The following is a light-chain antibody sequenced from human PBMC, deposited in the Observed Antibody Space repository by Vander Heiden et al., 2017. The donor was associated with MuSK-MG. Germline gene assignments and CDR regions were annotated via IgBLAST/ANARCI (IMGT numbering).Light chain of an antibody. V-gene: IGKV3-15*01. J-gene: IGKJ4*01. CDR1: QSVSSN. Sequence: EVVMTQSPATLSVSPGERATLSCRASQSVSSNLAWYQQKPGKAPRLLIYGASTRATDNPDRFSGSGYGTEFTLTISSRQSEDFAVYYCQQYDKWPPLTFGGGTKVEIK. CDR3: QQYDKWPPLT. CDR2: GAS.